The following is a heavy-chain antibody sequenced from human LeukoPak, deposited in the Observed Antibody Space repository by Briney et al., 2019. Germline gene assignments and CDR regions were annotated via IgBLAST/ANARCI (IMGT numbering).Heavy chain of an antibody. CDR2: IYTSGST. V-gene: IGHV4-4*07. D-gene: IGHD2-2*01. Sequence: SETLSLTCTVSGGSISSYYWSWIRQPAGKGPEWIGRIYTSGSTNYNPSLKSRVTISVDKSKNQFSLKLSSVTAADTAVYYCARMKYCSSTSCYSDWFDPWGQGTLVTVSS. CDR3: ARMKYCSSTSCYSDWFDP. J-gene: IGHJ5*02. CDR1: GGSISSYY.